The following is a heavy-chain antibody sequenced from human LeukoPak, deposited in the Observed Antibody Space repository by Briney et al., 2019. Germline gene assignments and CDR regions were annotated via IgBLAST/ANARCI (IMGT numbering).Heavy chain of an antibody. J-gene: IGHJ5*02. D-gene: IGHD2-8*01. Sequence: GGSLRLSCAASGLTFSSYAMSWVRQAPGKGLESVTVISGSGGSTSYADSVKGRFTISRDNSKNTLYLQMNSLRAEDTAVYYCAKDHCSNGVCSGLDPWGQGTLVTVSS. CDR3: AKDHCSNGVCSGLDP. CDR1: GLTFSSYA. V-gene: IGHV3-23*01. CDR2: ISGSGGST.